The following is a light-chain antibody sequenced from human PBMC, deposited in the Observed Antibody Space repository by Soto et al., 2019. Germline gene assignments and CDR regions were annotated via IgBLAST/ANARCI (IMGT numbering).Light chain of an antibody. J-gene: IGKJ1*01. CDR3: QQYNTCHRT. V-gene: IGKV3-15*01. CDR2: HSS. CDR1: QSITTH. Sequence: IVMTQSPGTLSLSAGDRATLSCRASQSITTHLAWYQQRPGHAPRLLIYHSSTRATGVPTRFSGSGSGTDFTLTINSLQSEDIAAYYCQQYNTCHRTVGQGTKVEIK.